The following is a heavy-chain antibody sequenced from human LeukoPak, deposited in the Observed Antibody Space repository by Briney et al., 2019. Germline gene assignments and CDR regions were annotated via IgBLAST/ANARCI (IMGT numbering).Heavy chain of an antibody. V-gene: IGHV3-48*01. CDR2: ITLSSSSI. CDR1: GFNFNNYN. J-gene: IGHJ4*02. CDR3: TRRKVTTDY. D-gene: IGHD4-17*01. Sequence: GGSLRLSCAASGFNFNNYNMNWVRQAPGKGLEWVSYITLSSSSIYYADSVKGRFTISRDNAKNSLYLQMNSLRAEDTAVYYCTRRKVTTDYWGQGTLVTVSS.